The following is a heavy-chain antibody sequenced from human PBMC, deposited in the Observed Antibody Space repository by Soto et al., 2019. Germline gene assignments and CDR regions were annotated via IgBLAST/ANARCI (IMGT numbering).Heavy chain of an antibody. D-gene: IGHD6-6*01. J-gene: IGHJ4*02. CDR3: ARAYSSSPKTRDYFDY. CDR1: GGSISSGGYY. Sequence: LSETLSLTCTVSGGSISSGGYYWSWIRQHPGKGLEWIGYIYYSGSTYYNPSLKSRVTISVDTSKNQFSLKLSSVTAADTAVYYCARAYSSSPKTRDYFDYWGQGTLVTVSS. CDR2: IYYSGST. V-gene: IGHV4-31*03.